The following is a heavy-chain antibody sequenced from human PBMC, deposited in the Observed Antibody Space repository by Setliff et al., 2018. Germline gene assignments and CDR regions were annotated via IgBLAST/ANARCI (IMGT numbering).Heavy chain of an antibody. V-gene: IGHV4-59*08. Sequence: SETLSLTCTVSGGSISSYYWSWIRQPPGKGLEWIAYIHNNGRIKYNPALKSRVTISLDTSKNQFSLNLNSATAADTAVYSCARHVGIRGRGYNYYYYYMDVWGKGTTVTVSS. CDR2: IHNNGRI. D-gene: IGHD3-10*01. J-gene: IGHJ6*03. CDR1: GGSISSYY. CDR3: ARHVGIRGRGYNYYYYYMDV.